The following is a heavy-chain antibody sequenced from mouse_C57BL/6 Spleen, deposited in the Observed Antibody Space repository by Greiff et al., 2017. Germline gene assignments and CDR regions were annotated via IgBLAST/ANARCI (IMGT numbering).Heavy chain of an antibody. CDR2: INPGSGGT. CDR1: GYAFTNYL. Sequence: QVQLKESGAELVRPGTSVKVSCKASGYAFTNYLIEWVKQRPGQGLEWIGVINPGSGGTNYNEKFKGKATLTVDKSSSTAYMQLSSLTSEDSAVYFCAGGPYYFDYWGQGTTLTVSS. V-gene: IGHV1-54*01. CDR3: AGGPYYFDY. D-gene: IGHD3-3*01. J-gene: IGHJ2*01.